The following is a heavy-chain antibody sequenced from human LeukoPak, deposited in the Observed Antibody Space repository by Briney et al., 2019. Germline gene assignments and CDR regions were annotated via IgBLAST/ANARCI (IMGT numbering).Heavy chain of an antibody. J-gene: IGHJ4*02. V-gene: IGHV3-23*03. CDR2: IDTGVNK. CDR3: ARDLNY. Sequence: GGSLRLSCAASGFTFHRYAMSWVRQAPGKGLEWVSIIDTGVNKYYADSVKGRFTMSRENSKNTLYLQMNSLGAEDTAVYYCARDLNYWGQGTLVTVSS. CDR1: GFTFHRYA.